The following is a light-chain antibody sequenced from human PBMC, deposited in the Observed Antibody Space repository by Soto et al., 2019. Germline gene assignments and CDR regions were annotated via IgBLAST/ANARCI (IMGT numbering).Light chain of an antibody. J-gene: IGLJ2*01. CDR3: SSYTSNSSLI. Sequence: QSVLTQPASVSGSPGQSITISCAGTMRDVGAYNLVSWYQQHPGRAPQLIIYEVRNRPSGISFRFSGSKSGNTASLTISGLQAEDEADYCCSSYTSNSSLIFGGGTKVTVL. CDR1: MRDVGAYNL. V-gene: IGLV2-14*01. CDR2: EVR.